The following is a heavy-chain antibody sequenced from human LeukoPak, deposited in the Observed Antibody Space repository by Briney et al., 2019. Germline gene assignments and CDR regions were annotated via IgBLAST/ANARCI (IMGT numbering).Heavy chain of an antibody. J-gene: IGHJ4*02. CDR3: ATSSARPPYFDY. Sequence: GASVKVSCKVSGYTLTELSMHWVRQAPGKGLEWMGGFDPEDGETIYAQKFQGRVTMTEDTSTDTAYMELSSLRSEDTAVYYCATSSARPPYFDYWGQGTLVTVSS. CDR2: FDPEDGET. D-gene: IGHD6-6*01. CDR1: GYTLTELS. V-gene: IGHV1-24*01.